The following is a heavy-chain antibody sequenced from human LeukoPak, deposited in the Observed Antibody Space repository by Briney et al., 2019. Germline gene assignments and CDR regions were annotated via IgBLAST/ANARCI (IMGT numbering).Heavy chain of an antibody. CDR2: IYYSGNT. V-gene: IGHV4-59*05. Sequence: SETLSLTCTVSGGSISSFFWSWIRQSPRKGLEWIGSIYYSGNTYYSPSLKSRVTISVDTSKSQLSLKLSSVTAADTAVYYCARLWSGYRPPDYWGQGTLVTVSS. J-gene: IGHJ4*02. D-gene: IGHD3-3*01. CDR3: ARLWSGYRPPDY. CDR1: GGSISSFF.